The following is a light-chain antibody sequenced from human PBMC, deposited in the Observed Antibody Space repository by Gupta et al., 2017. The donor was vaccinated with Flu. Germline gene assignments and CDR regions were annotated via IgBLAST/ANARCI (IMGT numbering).Light chain of an antibody. CDR2: WGS. J-gene: IGKJ2*01. CDR1: KNVFYSTNEENY. V-gene: IGKV4-1*01. CDR3: TQYLQTPST. Sequence: LGEKPTTNCNRSKNVFYSTNEENYLAWYQQKPGQPPQLLIYWGSNRESGVPDRFSGSGSGTDFTLKISRVEAEDVGVYYCTQYLQTPSTFGQGTKMEIK.